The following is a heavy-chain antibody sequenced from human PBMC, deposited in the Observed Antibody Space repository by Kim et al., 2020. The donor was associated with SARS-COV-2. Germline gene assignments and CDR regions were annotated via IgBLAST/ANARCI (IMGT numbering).Heavy chain of an antibody. Sequence: GGSLRLSCTASGFTFRTYALHWFRKSPGTGLDCVAVISYYRSNKYYADPLKGRLTISRDNSSNTHSLHMNGFRTDATAFFYFPTGLARYLTARY. CDR2: ISYYRSNK. CDR1: GFTFRTYA. V-gene: IGHV3-30*04. J-gene: IGHJ4*03. CDR3: PTGLARYLTARY. D-gene: IGHD1-20*01.